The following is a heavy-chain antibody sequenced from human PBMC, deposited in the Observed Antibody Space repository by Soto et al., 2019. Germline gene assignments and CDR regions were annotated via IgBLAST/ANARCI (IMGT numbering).Heavy chain of an antibody. CDR2: ISYDGSNK. Sequence: QVQLVESGGGVVQPGRSLRLSCAASGFTFRSYAMHWVRQAPGKGLECVAVISYDGSNKFYRDYVKGRFTIYRDNSKSTLYLQINSLRYEDTAVYYCARGDREDIAVVVGVRPGEYGVDVWGQGTTVTVSS. CDR1: GFTFRSYA. J-gene: IGHJ6*02. D-gene: IGHD2-15*01. CDR3: ARGDREDIAVVVGVRPGEYGVDV. V-gene: IGHV3-30-3*01.